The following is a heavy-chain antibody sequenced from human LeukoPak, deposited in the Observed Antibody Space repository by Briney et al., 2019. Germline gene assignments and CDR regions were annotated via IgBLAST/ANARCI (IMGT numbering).Heavy chain of an antibody. CDR2: ISGSGGST. J-gene: IGHJ3*02. D-gene: IGHD1-26*01. Sequence: GGSLRLSCAASGFTFSGYAMSWVRQAPGKGLEWVSAISGSGGSTYYADSVKGRFTISRDNSKNTLYLQMNSLRAEDTAVYYCAKDISGSYAENAFDIWGQGTMVTVSS. CDR3: AKDISGSYAENAFDI. V-gene: IGHV3-23*01. CDR1: GFTFSGYA.